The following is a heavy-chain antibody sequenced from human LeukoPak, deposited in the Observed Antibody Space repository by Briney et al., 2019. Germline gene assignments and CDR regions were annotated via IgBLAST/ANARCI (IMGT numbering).Heavy chain of an antibody. CDR3: ARDVFDGSGNRIDY. J-gene: IGHJ4*02. Sequence: ASVKVSCKASGYTFTGYYMHWVRQAPGQGLEWMGWINPNSGGTNYAQKFQGRVTMTRDTSISTAYMELSRLRSDDTAVYYCARDVFDGSGNRIDYWGQGTLVTVSS. CDR2: INPNSGGT. CDR1: GYTFTGYY. D-gene: IGHD3-10*01. V-gene: IGHV1-2*02.